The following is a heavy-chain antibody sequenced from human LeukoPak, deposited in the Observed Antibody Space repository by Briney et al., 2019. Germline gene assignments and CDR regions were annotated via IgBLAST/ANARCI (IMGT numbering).Heavy chain of an antibody. CDR1: GGSISSSSYY. CDR3: ARLGGSSWYTRDY. J-gene: IGHJ4*02. Sequence: SETLSLTCTVSGGSISSSSYYWGWIRQPPGKGLEWIGSIYYSGSTYYNPSLKSRVTISVDTSKNQFSLKLSSVTAADTAVYYCARLGGSSWYTRDYWGQGTLVTVPS. V-gene: IGHV4-39*01. D-gene: IGHD6-13*01. CDR2: IYYSGST.